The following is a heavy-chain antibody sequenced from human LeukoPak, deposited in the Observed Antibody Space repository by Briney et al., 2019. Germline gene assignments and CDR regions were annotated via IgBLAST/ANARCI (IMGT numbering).Heavy chain of an antibody. CDR2: TSSGVSSK. CDR3: ARDRPSTIFGVADYYYMDV. Sequence: QTGGSLRLSCAASGFTFGNYAIHWVRQAPGKGLEWEAFTSSGVSSKYYADSVKGRFTISRDNSKNTLYLEMQSLRVEDTAVYSCARDRPSTIFGVADYYYMDVWGKGTTVTVSS. V-gene: IGHV3-30*04. CDR1: GFTFGNYA. D-gene: IGHD3-3*01. J-gene: IGHJ6*03.